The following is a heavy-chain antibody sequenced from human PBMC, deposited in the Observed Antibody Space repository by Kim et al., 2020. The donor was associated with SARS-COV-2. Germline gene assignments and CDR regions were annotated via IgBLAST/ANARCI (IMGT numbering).Heavy chain of an antibody. Sequence: GGSLRLSCAASGFTFSSYAMSWVRQAPGKGLEWVSGISASGGSTFYADSVKGRFTKSRDNSKNTLDLQMTSLRAEDTAVYYCAKNFGSGSYTHFDYWGQGTLVTVSS. J-gene: IGHJ4*02. CDR2: ISASGGST. V-gene: IGHV3-23*01. CDR3: AKNFGSGSYTHFDY. D-gene: IGHD1-26*01. CDR1: GFTFSSYA.